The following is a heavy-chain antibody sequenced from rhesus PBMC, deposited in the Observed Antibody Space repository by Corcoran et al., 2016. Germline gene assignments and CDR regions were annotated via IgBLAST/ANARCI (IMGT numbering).Heavy chain of an antibody. J-gene: IGHJ6*01. CDR2: LLNNSEST. V-gene: IGHV4S12*01. D-gene: IGHD3-9*01. Sequence: QVQLQESGPGVVKPSETLSLTCAVSGGTISSGYCYWSWIRQPPGKGLEWIGGLLNNSESTNYNPPLKSRVTISKDTSKNQCSLKLSSVTATDTAVYYCARDYEDDYGSYGLDSWGQGVVVTVSS. CDR3: ARDYEDDYGSYGLDS. CDR1: GGTISSGYCY.